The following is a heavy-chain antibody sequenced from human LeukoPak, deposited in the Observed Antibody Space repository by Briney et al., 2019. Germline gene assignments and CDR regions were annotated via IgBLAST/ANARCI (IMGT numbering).Heavy chain of an antibody. J-gene: IGHJ4*02. CDR1: GYTFTSYG. Sequence: ASVKVSCKASGYTFTSYGISWVRQAPGQGLEWLGWISSYNGNTNYAQNLQDRVTMTTDTSTRTAYMELRRLRSDDTAVYYCARDWAYYYDSSKFDYWGQGTLVTVSS. D-gene: IGHD3-22*01. CDR2: ISSYNGNT. V-gene: IGHV1-18*01. CDR3: ARDWAYYYDSSKFDY.